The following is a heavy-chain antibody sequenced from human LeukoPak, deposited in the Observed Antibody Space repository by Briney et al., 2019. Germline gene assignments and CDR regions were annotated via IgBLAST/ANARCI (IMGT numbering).Heavy chain of an antibody. J-gene: IGHJ4*02. CDR2: IIPIFGTA. D-gene: IGHD3-22*01. CDR3: ASFDSSGYWYYFDY. V-gene: IGHV1-69*13. Sequence: PVKVSCKASGGTFSSYAISWVRQAPGQGLEWMGGIIPIFGTANYAQKFQGRVTITADESTSTAYMELSSLRSEDTAVYYCASFDSSGYWYYFDYWGQGTLVTVSS. CDR1: GGTFSSYA.